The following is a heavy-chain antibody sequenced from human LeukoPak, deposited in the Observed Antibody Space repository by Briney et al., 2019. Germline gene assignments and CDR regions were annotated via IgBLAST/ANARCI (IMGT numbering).Heavy chain of an antibody. V-gene: IGHV3-11*04. CDR2: ISSSGHIT. CDR3: ARDSKYYAYYYMDV. J-gene: IGHJ6*03. Sequence: GGSLRLSCAASGFTFSDYYMSWIRQAPGKGLEWVSYISSSGHITHYADSVKGRFTISRDNANNSLYLQMNSLRAEDTAVYYCARDSKYYAYYYMDVWGTGTTVTVSS. CDR1: GFTFSDYY.